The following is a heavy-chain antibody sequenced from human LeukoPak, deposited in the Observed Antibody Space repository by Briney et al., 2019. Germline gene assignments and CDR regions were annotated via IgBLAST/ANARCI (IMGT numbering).Heavy chain of an antibody. J-gene: IGHJ5*02. CDR3: ARLDYDYVWGSYRPFDP. D-gene: IGHD3-16*02. Sequence: ASVKVSCKASSYTFTSYGISWVRQAPGQGLEWMGWSSAYNGNTNYAQKLQGRVTMTTDTSTSTAYMELRSLRSDDTAVYYCARLDYDYVWGSYRPFDPWGQGTLVTVSS. V-gene: IGHV1-18*01. CDR1: SYTFTSYG. CDR2: SSAYNGNT.